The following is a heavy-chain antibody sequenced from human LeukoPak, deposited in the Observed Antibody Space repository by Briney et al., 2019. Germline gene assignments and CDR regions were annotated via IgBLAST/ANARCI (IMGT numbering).Heavy chain of an antibody. CDR1: GYTFIGHY. Sequence: ASLKVSSKASGYTFIGHYMHWVRQAPGQGLEWMGWIDSNSRGTKYAQKFQGSVIMTRDTSISTAYMELSRLKSDDTAVYYCARGRIHSWSDAFDIWGQGTTVTVSS. D-gene: IGHD5-18*01. J-gene: IGHJ3*02. V-gene: IGHV1-2*02. CDR2: IDSNSRGT. CDR3: ARGRIHSWSDAFDI.